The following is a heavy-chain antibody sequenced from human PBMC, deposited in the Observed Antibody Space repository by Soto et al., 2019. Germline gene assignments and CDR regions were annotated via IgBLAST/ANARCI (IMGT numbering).Heavy chain of an antibody. D-gene: IGHD3-16*01. Sequence: SETLSLTCAVSGGSISSSNWWSWVRQPPGKGLEWIGEIYHSGSTNYNPSLKSRVTISVDKSKNQFSLKLSSVTAADTAVYYCASPGLTDYYYGMDVWGQGTTVTVSS. CDR1: GGSISSSNW. CDR2: IYHSGST. J-gene: IGHJ6*02. V-gene: IGHV4-4*02. CDR3: ASPGLTDYYYGMDV.